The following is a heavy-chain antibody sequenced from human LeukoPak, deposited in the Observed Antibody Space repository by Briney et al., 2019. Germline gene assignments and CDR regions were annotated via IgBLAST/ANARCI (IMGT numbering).Heavy chain of an antibody. CDR1: GFTFSSYS. V-gene: IGHV3-21*01. D-gene: IGHD3-10*01. CDR3: RITMVRGVDAPPYYFDY. Sequence: GGSLRLSCAASGFTFSSYSMNWVRQAPGKGLEWVSSISSSSSYIYYADSVKGRFTISRDNAKNSLYLQMNSLRAEDTAVYYCRITMVRGVDAPPYYFDYWGQGTLVTVSS. J-gene: IGHJ4*02. CDR2: ISSSSSYI.